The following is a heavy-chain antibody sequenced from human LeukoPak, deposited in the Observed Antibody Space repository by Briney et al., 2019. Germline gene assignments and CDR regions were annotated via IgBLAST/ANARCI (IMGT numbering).Heavy chain of an antibody. D-gene: IGHD5-24*01. CDR1: GFTFSAYS. Sequence: GGSLRLSCAASGFTFSAYSMNWVRQAPGKGLEWVSSISSSSSYIYYADSVKGRFTISRDNAKNSLYLQMNSLRAEDTAVYYCARDSIEMATMGPDYWGQGTLVTVSS. CDR2: ISSSSSYI. CDR3: ARDSIEMATMGPDY. V-gene: IGHV3-21*01. J-gene: IGHJ4*02.